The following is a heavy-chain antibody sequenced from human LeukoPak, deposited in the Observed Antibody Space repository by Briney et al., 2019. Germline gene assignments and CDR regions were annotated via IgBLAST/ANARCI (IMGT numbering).Heavy chain of an antibody. CDR3: ARPYGSGSLLDY. V-gene: IGHV3-30*03. D-gene: IGHD3-10*01. Sequence: GGPLRLSCAASGFTFSSYGMHWVRQAPGKRLEWVVVISNDGSNKYYAASVKGRFTISRDSSKNTLYLQMNSLRAEDTAVYYCARPYGSGSLLDYWGQGTLVTVSS. CDR1: GFTFSSYG. J-gene: IGHJ4*02. CDR2: ISNDGSNK.